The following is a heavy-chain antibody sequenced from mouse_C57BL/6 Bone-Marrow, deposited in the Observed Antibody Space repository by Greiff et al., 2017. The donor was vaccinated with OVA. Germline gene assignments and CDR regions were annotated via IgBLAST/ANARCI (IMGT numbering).Heavy chain of an antibody. Sequence: EVKLEESGGGLVQPGGSLSLSCAASGFTFTDYYMSWVRQPPGKALEWLGFIRNKANGYTTEYSASVKGRFTISRDNSQSILYLQMNALRAEDSATYYCARYEGYPWYFDVWGTGTTVTVSS. CDR2: IRNKANGYTT. J-gene: IGHJ1*03. V-gene: IGHV7-3*01. CDR1: GFTFTDYY. CDR3: ARYEGYPWYFDV.